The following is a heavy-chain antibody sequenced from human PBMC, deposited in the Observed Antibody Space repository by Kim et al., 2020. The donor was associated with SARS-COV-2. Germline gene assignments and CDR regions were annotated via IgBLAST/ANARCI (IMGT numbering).Heavy chain of an antibody. V-gene: IGHV5-51*01. CDR3: ARLLGYAGSARFDP. Sequence: SPSFQGQVTISADKSISTAYLQWSSLKASDTAMYYCARLLGYAGSARFDPWGQGTLVTVSS. J-gene: IGHJ5*02. D-gene: IGHD3-10*01.